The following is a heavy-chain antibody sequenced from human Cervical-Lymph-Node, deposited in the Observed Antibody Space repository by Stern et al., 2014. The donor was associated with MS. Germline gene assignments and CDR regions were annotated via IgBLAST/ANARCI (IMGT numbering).Heavy chain of an antibody. CDR2: IYPDDSHA. CDR3: ARVGSGGYYYGLDV. CDR1: GYDFTRYW. V-gene: IGHV5-51*01. D-gene: IGHD2-8*02. Sequence: EVQLVQSGGEMKKPGESLRISCKGSGYDFTRYWIGWVRQMPGKGLEWMGVIYPDDSHARYSPSFQGRIPISADKSISTAYLQWPSLKASDSALYYCARVGSGGYYYGLDVWGQGTTVIVSS. J-gene: IGHJ6*02.